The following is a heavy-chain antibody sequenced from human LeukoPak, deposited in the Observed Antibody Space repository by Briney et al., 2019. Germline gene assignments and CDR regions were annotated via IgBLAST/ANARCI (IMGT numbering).Heavy chain of an antibody. Sequence: GESLKISCKGSGYSFSSHWIGWVRQMPGKGLEWMGIIYPADSDTRYSPSFQGQVTISADKSISTAYLQWSSLKAADTAMYYCARLRSSSFDALDIWGQGTMVTVSS. D-gene: IGHD6-19*01. J-gene: IGHJ3*02. V-gene: IGHV5-51*01. CDR3: ARLRSSSFDALDI. CDR2: IYPADSDT. CDR1: GYSFSSHW.